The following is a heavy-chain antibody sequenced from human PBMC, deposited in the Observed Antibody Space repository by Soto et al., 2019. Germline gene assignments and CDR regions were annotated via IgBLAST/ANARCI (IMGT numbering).Heavy chain of an antibody. V-gene: IGHV1-18*01. J-gene: IGHJ2*01. D-gene: IGHD2-15*01. CDR1: GYTFTNYA. CDR3: ARCYCSVGSCYACWHFDL. Sequence: QGQLVQSGAEVKKPGASVKVSCQASGYTFTNYAISWVRQAPGQGLEWMGWISASTRNTDQAQNFQGRVTMTIDTSTKQANMELRSLRSDDTAVYYCARCYCSVGSCYACWHFDLWGRGTLVTVSS. CDR2: ISASTRNT.